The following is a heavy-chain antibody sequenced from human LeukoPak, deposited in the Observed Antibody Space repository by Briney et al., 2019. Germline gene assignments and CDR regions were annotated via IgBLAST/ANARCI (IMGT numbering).Heavy chain of an antibody. CDR3: ARDKAHSYGRYFDP. D-gene: IGHD5-18*01. CDR1: GGSISTYY. CDR2: ISYGNT. V-gene: IGHV4-59*01. J-gene: IGHJ5*02. Sequence: SETLSLTCSVSGGSISTYYWNWIRQTPGKGLEWIGHISYGNTDYNPSLKSRVTISVDTSKNQFYLKLTSVTAAGTAVYYCARDKAHSYGRYFDPWGQGALVTVSS.